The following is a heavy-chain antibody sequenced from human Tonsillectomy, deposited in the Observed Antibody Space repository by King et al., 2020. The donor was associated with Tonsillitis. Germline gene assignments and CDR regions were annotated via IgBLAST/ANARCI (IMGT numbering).Heavy chain of an antibody. D-gene: IGHD2-15*01. Sequence: VQLVESGGGLVQPGGTLRLSCEASRFTFSSYAMSWVRQAPGKGLEWVSTIRGSGGSTYYADPVEGRFTVSRDNFKNTLYLQMNSLRAEDTAVYYCAKQSCSGGSCTSDYWGQGTLVTVSS. CDR2: IRGSGGST. CDR1: RFTFSSYA. V-gene: IGHV3-23*04. CDR3: AKQSCSGGSCTSDY. J-gene: IGHJ4*02.